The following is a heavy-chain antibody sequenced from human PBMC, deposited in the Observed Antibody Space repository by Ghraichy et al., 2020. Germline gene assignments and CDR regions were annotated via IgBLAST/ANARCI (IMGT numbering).Heavy chain of an antibody. CDR1: GGSISSSSYY. CDR2: IYYRGST. Sequence: SETLSLTCNVSGGSISSSSYYWGWIRQPPGKGLEWIGSIYYRGSTYYNPSLKSRVTISVDTSKNQFSLKLSSVTAADTAVYYCASTPIDYDSSGYYGNDNWGQGTLVIVSS. V-gene: IGHV4-39*01. CDR3: ASTPIDYDSSGYYGNDN. D-gene: IGHD3-22*01. J-gene: IGHJ4*02.